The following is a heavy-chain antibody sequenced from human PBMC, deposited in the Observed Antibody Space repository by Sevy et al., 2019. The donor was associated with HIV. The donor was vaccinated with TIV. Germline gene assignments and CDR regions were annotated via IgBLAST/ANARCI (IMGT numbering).Heavy chain of an antibody. V-gene: IGHV5-51*01. D-gene: IGHD3-22*01. Sequence: ASVKVSCKGSGYSFTSQWIGWVRQMPGKGLEWMGIIYPDESDIRYSPSFQGQVTISADKSISTAYLQRSSLKALDTAMYYCARHRSSGYYDDAFDLWGQGTMVTVSS. CDR1: GYSFTSQW. CDR3: ARHRSSGYYDDAFDL. J-gene: IGHJ3*01. CDR2: IYPDESDI.